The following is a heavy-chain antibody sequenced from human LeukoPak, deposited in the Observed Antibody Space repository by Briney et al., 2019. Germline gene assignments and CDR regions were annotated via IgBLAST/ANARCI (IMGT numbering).Heavy chain of an antibody. J-gene: IGHJ4*02. V-gene: IGHV4-39*01. CDR2: IYYSGST. Sequence: PSETLSLTCTVSGGSISRSSYYWGWIRQPPGKGLEWIASIYYSGSTYYNPSLKSRVTISVDTSKNQFSLKVSSLTAADTAVYYCARQLLVLGSNYCSSTSCPPPFFDYWGQGTLVTVSS. CDR3: ARQLLVLGSNYCSSTSCPPPFFDY. CDR1: GGSISRSSYY. D-gene: IGHD2-2*01.